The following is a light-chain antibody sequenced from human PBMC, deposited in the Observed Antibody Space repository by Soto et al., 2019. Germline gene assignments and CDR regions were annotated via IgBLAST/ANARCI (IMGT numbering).Light chain of an antibody. CDR2: EGS. V-gene: IGLV2-23*01. CDR1: SSDFGSYNL. Sequence: QSALTQPASVSGSPGQSITISCTETSSDFGSYNLVSWYRHHPGKAPKLMMYEGSKRPSGVSNRFSGSKSGITSSLTISGLQAEDEADYYCCSYVGGSTPYVFGTGTKLTV. J-gene: IGLJ1*01. CDR3: CSYVGGSTPYV.